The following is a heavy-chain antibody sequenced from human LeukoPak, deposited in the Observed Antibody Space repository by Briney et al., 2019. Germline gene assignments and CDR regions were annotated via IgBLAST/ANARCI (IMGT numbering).Heavy chain of an antibody. D-gene: IGHD3-22*01. V-gene: IGHV3-7*01. CDR2: IKYDGSHK. CDR3: ASSHDSSGND. Sequence: GGSLRLSCVASGFSFSSYWMAWVRQAPGKGLEWVANIKYDGSHKFYADSVKGRFTISRDNAKNSLFLEMNSLRADDTAVYFCASSHDSSGNDWGQGTLVAVSS. CDR1: GFSFSSYW. J-gene: IGHJ4*02.